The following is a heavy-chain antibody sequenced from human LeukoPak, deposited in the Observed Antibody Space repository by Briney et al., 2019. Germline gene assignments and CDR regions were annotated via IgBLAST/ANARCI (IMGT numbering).Heavy chain of an antibody. CDR3: AGDYDFWSGSTNFDY. V-gene: IGHV3-7*01. Sequence: GGSLRLSCAASGFTFSSYWMSWVRQAPGKGLEWVANIKQDGSEKYYVDSVKGRFTISRDNAKNSLYLQMNSLRAEDTAVYYCAGDYDFWSGSTNFDYWGQGTLVTVSS. CDR2: IKQDGSEK. J-gene: IGHJ4*02. CDR1: GFTFSSYW. D-gene: IGHD3-3*01.